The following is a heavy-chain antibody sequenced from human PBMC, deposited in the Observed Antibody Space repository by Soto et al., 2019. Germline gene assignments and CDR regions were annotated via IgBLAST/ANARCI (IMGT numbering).Heavy chain of an antibody. J-gene: IGHJ6*02. V-gene: IGHV1-8*01. CDR2: MNPNSANT. CDR3: ARNMDYYYGPGSGNGHGF. Sequence: QVQLVQSGAEVQRPGASVKVSCRASGYAFGDYDISWVRQAPGQGLEWMGWMNPNSANTGYAQKFQGRVSMTRDMSISTAYMELSRLRPEDTAIYYCARNMDYYYGPGSGNGHGFWGQGTTVTVFS. D-gene: IGHD3-10*01. CDR1: GYAFGDYD.